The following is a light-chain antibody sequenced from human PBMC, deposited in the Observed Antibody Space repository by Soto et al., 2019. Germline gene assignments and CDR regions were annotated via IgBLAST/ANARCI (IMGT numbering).Light chain of an antibody. V-gene: IGKV3-11*01. CDR2: DAS. J-gene: IGKJ2*01. Sequence: EIVLTQSPATLSLSPGERATLSCRASQSVSSYLAWYQQKPGQAPRLLIYDASNRATGIPARFSGSGSGTDFTLTISSLAPEDFAVYYCQQRSNWHPVYTFGQGTNLEIK. CDR1: QSVSSY. CDR3: QQRSNWHPVYT.